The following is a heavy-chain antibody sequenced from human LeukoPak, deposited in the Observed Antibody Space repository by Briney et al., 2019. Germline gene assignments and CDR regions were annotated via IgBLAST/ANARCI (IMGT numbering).Heavy chain of an antibody. V-gene: IGHV3-30*03. J-gene: IGHJ4*02. D-gene: IGHD5-18*01. Sequence: PGGSLRLSCAASGFPFTTYGMHWVRQAPGKGLEWVAVMSYDETNEYYADSVKGRFTISRDNSKNMVYPQMDSLRPEDTAVSYCAGIQYCPLMYYFDYWGQGTPVTVSS. CDR3: AGIQYCPLMYYFDY. CDR1: GFPFTTYG. CDR2: MSYDETNE.